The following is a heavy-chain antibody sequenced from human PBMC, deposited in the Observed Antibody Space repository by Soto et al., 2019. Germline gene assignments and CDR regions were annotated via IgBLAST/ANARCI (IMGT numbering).Heavy chain of an antibody. J-gene: IGHJ5*02. V-gene: IGHV3-30-3*01. Sequence: QVQLVESGGGVVQPGRSLRLSCAASGFTFSSYAMHWVRQAPGKGLEWVAVISYDGSNKYYADSVKGRFTISRDNSKNTLYLQMNSLRAEDTAVYYCARDPVMLAAGNSWWFDPWGQGTLVTVSS. D-gene: IGHD6-13*01. CDR2: ISYDGSNK. CDR1: GFTFSSYA. CDR3: ARDPVMLAAGNSWWFDP.